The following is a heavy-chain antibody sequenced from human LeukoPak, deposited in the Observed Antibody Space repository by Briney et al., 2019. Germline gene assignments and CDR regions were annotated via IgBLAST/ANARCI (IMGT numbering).Heavy chain of an antibody. J-gene: IGHJ4*02. Sequence: SETLSLTCTVSGGSISSYYWSWIRQPPGKGLEWIGYVYYSGSTNYNPSLKSRVTISVDTSKNQFSPKLSSVTAADTAVYYCARAHGSPSVRLFDSWGQGTLVTVSS. D-gene: IGHD3-10*01. CDR1: GGSISSYY. CDR3: ARAHGSPSVRLFDS. V-gene: IGHV4-59*08. CDR2: VYYSGST.